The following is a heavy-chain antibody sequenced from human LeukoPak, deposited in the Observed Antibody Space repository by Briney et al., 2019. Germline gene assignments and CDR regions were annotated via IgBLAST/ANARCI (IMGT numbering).Heavy chain of an antibody. CDR1: GGTFSSYA. J-gene: IGHJ4*02. CDR2: IIPIFGTA. V-gene: IGHV1-69*05. Sequence: SVKVSCKASGGTFSSYAISWVRQAPGQGLEWMGRIIPIFGTANYAQKFQGRVTITTDESTSTAYMELSSLRSEDTAVYYCASFRDGYNYFDYWGQGTLVTVSP. CDR3: ASFRDGYNYFDY. D-gene: IGHD5-24*01.